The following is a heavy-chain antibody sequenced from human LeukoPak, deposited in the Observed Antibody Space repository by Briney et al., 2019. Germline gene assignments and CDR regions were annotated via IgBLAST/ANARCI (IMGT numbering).Heavy chain of an antibody. J-gene: IGHJ3*02. CDR2: MNPNSGNT. D-gene: IGHD1-26*01. Sequence: ASVKVSCKASGYTFTSYDINWVRQATGQGLEWMGWMNPNSGNTGYAQKLQGRVTMTTDTSTSTAYMELRSLRSDDTAVYYCARPSPGSGSYLAGDAFDIWGQGTMVTVSS. V-gene: IGHV1-8*01. CDR3: ARPSPGSGSYLAGDAFDI. CDR1: GYTFTSYD.